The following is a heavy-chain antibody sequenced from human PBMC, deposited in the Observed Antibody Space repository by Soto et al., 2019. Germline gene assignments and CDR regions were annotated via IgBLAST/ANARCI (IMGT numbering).Heavy chain of an antibody. J-gene: IGHJ6*02. CDR2: IYYSGST. Sequence: SETLSLTCTVSGGSISSGGYYWSWIRQHPGKGLEWIGYIYYSGSTYYNPSLKSRVTITVDTSKNQFSLKLSSVTATDTAVYYCARASITIFGVVRSPGNYGMDVWGQGTTVTVSS. D-gene: IGHD3-3*01. V-gene: IGHV4-31*03. CDR3: ARASITIFGVVRSPGNYGMDV. CDR1: GGSISSGGYY.